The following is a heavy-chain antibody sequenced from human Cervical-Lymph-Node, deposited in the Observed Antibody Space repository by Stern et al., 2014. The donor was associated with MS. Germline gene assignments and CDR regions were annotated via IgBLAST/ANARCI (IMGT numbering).Heavy chain of an antibody. J-gene: IGHJ4*02. CDR3: ARVDSSSWDFDY. Sequence: MQLVESGPGLVKPSQTLSLTCTVSGGSISSGGYYWSWIRQHPGKGLEWMGYIYYSGSTYYTPSLKSRVTISVDTSKNQFSLKLSSVTAADTAVYYCARVDSSSWDFDYWGQGTLVTVSS. CDR1: GGSISSGGYY. D-gene: IGHD6-13*01. V-gene: IGHV4-31*03. CDR2: IYYSGST.